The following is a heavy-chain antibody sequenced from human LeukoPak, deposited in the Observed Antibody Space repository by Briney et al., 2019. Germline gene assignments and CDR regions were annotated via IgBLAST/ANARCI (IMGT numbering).Heavy chain of an antibody. D-gene: IGHD5-12*01. CDR2: INPSGGST. CDR1: GYTFTSYY. J-gene: IGHJ3*02. CDR3: TRLTEGGYVVRAFDI. V-gene: IGHV1-46*03. Sequence: ASVKVSCKASGYTFTSYYIHWVRQAPGQGLEWMGLINPSGGSTSYAQKFQGRVTMTRDTSTSTVYMELRSLRSEDTAVYYCTRLTEGGYVVRAFDIRGQGTMVIVSS.